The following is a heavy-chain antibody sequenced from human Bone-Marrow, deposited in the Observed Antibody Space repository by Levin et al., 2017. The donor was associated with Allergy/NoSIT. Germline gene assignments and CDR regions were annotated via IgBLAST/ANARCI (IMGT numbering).Heavy chain of an antibody. Sequence: KVSCKGLGYKFSDYWIAWVRQMPGKGLEWMGIIYADDSDTRYGPFFQGQVLITVDKSIDTAYLQWNSLQASDSAMYYCARLGQQRSGGGLDVWGQGTTVTVSS. D-gene: IGHD6-13*01. CDR3: ARLGQQRSGGGLDV. V-gene: IGHV5-51*01. CDR2: IYADDSDT. CDR1: GYKFSDYW. J-gene: IGHJ6*02.